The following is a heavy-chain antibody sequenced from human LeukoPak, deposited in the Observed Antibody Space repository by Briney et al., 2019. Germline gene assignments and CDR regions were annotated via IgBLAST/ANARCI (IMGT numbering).Heavy chain of an antibody. J-gene: IGHJ4*02. Sequence: KSGGSLRLSCAASGFTFSSYSMNWVRQAPGKGLEWVSSISSSSYIYYADSVKGRFTISRDNAKNSLYLQMNSLRAEDTAVYYCARTDVDTAIDYWGQGTLVTVSS. D-gene: IGHD5-18*01. CDR1: GFTFSSYS. CDR3: ARTDVDTAIDY. CDR2: ISSSSYI. V-gene: IGHV3-21*01.